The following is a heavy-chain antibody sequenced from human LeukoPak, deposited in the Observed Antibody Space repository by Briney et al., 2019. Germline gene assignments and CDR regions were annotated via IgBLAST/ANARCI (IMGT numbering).Heavy chain of an antibody. J-gene: IGHJ4*02. V-gene: IGHV3-20*04. CDR1: GFTFDDYG. CDR3: AKAGGGVVIISHFDY. D-gene: IGHD3-3*01. Sequence: GGSLRLSCAASGFTFDDYGMSWVRQAPGKGLEWVSGINWNGGRTGYVDSVKGRFTISGDNSKNTLYLQMNSLRAEDTAVYYCAKAGGGVVIISHFDYWGQGTLVTVSS. CDR2: INWNGGRT.